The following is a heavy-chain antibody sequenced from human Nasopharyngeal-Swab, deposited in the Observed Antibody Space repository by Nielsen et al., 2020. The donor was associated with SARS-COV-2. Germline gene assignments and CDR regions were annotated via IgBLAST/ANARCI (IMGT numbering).Heavy chain of an antibody. Sequence: GGSLRLSCAASGFTFSSYAMSWVRKAPGKGLEWVSAISGSGGSTYYADSVKGRFTISRDNSKNTLYLQMNSLRAEDTAVYYCAKDTGDVEWALLLEFDYWGQGTLVTVSS. J-gene: IGHJ4*02. CDR1: GFTFSSYA. D-gene: IGHD1-26*01. CDR3: AKDTGDVEWALLLEFDY. CDR2: ISGSGGST. V-gene: IGHV3-23*01.